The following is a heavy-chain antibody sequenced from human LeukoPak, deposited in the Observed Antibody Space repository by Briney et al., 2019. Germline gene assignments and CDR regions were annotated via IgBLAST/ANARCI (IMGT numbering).Heavy chain of an antibody. D-gene: IGHD3-10*01. Sequence: GGSLRLSCAASGFTFSSYAMSWVRQAPGKGLEWVSAISGSGGSTYYADSVKGRFTISRDNSKNTLYLQMNSLRAEDTAVYYCAKAGFSFMVRGVILQSFFDYWGQGTLVTVSS. J-gene: IGHJ4*02. CDR3: AKAGFSFMVRGVILQSFFDY. CDR1: GFTFSSYA. V-gene: IGHV3-23*01. CDR2: ISGSGGST.